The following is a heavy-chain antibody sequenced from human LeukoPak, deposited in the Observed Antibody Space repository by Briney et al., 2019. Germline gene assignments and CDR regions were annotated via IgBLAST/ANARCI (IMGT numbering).Heavy chain of an antibody. CDR1: GYIFTGYY. CDR3: ARDTPHSLVVPAAMLDY. Sequence: GASVKVSCKASGYIFTGYYMHWVRQAPGQGLEWMGWINPNGGVTNYAQRFQGRVTMTRDTSISTAYMDLSRLRSDDTALYYCARDTPHSLVVPAAMLDYWGQGTLVTVSS. V-gene: IGHV1-2*02. CDR2: INPNGGVT. D-gene: IGHD2-2*01. J-gene: IGHJ4*02.